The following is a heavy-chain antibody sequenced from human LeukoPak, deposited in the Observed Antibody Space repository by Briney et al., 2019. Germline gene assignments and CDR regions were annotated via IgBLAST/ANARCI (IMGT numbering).Heavy chain of an antibody. CDR3: AKGQGGLFGELLSVDY. D-gene: IGHD3-10*02. Sequence: GGSLRLSCAASGFTFSSYAVSWVRQAPGKGLEWVSAISGSGGSTYYADSVKGRFTISRDNSKNTLYLQMNSLRAEDTAVYYCAKGQGGLFGELLSVDYWGQGTLVTVSS. V-gene: IGHV3-23*01. J-gene: IGHJ4*02. CDR1: GFTFSSYA. CDR2: ISGSGGST.